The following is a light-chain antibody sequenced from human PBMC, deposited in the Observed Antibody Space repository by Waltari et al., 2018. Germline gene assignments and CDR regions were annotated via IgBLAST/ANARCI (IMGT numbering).Light chain of an antibody. Sequence: EIVLTQSPATLSLSPGERATLSCRASQSVSGYLAWYQQKPGQAPRLLIYDASNRATDIPARFSGSGSGTDFTLTISSLEPEDSAVYYCQQRIVWPRTFGQGTKVEIK. V-gene: IGKV3-11*01. J-gene: IGKJ1*01. CDR1: QSVSGY. CDR2: DAS. CDR3: QQRIVWPRT.